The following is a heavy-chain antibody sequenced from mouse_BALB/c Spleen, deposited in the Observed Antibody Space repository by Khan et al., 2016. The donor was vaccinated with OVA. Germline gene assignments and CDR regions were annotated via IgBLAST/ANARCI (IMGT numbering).Heavy chain of an antibody. CDR3: ARQYFGGNLYWYFDV. D-gene: IGHD1-1*02. CDR2: IFPGDDST. V-gene: IGHV1S56*01. CDR1: GYTFTTYD. Sequence: QIQLVQSGAELVKPGASVKLSCKASGYTFTTYDINWVRQRPEQGLEWIGWIFPGDDSTKYNEKFKGKATLTADKSSNTAYMQLSRLTSEDSAVYFCARQYFGGNLYWYFDVWGAGTTVTVSS. J-gene: IGHJ1*01.